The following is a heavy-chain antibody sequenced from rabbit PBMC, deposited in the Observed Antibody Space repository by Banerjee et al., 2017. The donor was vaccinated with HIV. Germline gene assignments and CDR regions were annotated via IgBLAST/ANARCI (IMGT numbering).Heavy chain of an antibody. D-gene: IGHD4-1*01. V-gene: IGHV1S7*01. Sequence: QLKESGGGLVQPGGSLKLSCKASGFDFSSYYMSWVRQAPGKGLEWIGYIDPVFGSTYYASWVNGRFTISSHNAQNTLYLQMTSLTAADTATYFCARDLAGVTGWNFGLWGPGTLVTVS. J-gene: IGHJ4*01. CDR3: ARDLAGVTGWNFGL. CDR2: IDPVFGST. CDR1: GFDFSSYY.